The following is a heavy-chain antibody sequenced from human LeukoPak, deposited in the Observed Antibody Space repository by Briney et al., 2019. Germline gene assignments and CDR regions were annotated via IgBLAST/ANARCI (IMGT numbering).Heavy chain of an antibody. D-gene: IGHD1-26*01. CDR2: TSGNGAKT. Sequence: GGSLRLSCAASGFTFSSDALSWVRQAPGKGLEWVSATSGNGAKTYYADSVKGRFTISRDNSKNTLYLQMNSLRAEDTAVYYCAKDYRRSGATRPRLGFDYWGQGTLVTVSS. J-gene: IGHJ4*02. CDR3: AKDYRRSGATRPRLGFDY. CDR1: GFTFSSDA. V-gene: IGHV3-23*01.